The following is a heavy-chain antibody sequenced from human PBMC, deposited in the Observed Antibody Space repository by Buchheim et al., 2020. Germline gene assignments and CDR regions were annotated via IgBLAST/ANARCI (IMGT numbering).Heavy chain of an antibody. CDR1: GFTFSSYS. Sequence: EVQLVASGGGLVQPGGSLRLSCTASGFTFSSYSMNWVRQAPGKGLEWVSYISSSSSTIYYADSVKGRFTISRDNAKNSLYLQMNSLRDEDTAVYYCARDIGMDQYYDSSGYYYFGHNHWYFDLWCRGTL. CDR2: ISSSSSTI. CDR3: ARDIGMDQYYDSSGYYYFGHNHWYFDL. J-gene: IGHJ2*01. D-gene: IGHD3-22*01. V-gene: IGHV3-48*02.